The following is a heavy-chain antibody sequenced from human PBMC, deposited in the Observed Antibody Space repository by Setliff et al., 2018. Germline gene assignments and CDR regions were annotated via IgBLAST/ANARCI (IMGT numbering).Heavy chain of an antibody. J-gene: IGHJ3*01. V-gene: IGHV4-39*02. D-gene: IGHD3-22*01. Sequence: SETLSLTCSVSGGSISGSHYSWVWMRQPPGKRLEWIGSTYYNGTAYYNPSLQSRVAISVDTSKNYFSLDVNSVTAADTAVYYCVRDPHYDPTYSLPGHAFDFWGQGIMVTVSS. CDR1: GGSISGSHYS. CDR3: VRDPHYDPTYSLPGHAFDF. CDR2: TYYNGTA.